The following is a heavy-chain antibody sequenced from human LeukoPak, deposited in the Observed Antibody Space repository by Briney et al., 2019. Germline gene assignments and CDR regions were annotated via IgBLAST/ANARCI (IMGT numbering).Heavy chain of an antibody. CDR3: ARGLLSFMRSDYSNYWDNWFDP. J-gene: IGHJ5*02. V-gene: IGHV1-8*03. D-gene: IGHD4-11*01. Sequence: ASVKVSCKASGYSFVLYGISWVRQAPGQGPEWMGWISTYNGNTKYAQKFQGRVTITRNTSISTAYMELSSLRSEDTAVYYCARGLLSFMRSDYSNYWDNWFDPWGQGTLVTVSS. CDR1: GYSFVLYG. CDR2: ISTYNGNT.